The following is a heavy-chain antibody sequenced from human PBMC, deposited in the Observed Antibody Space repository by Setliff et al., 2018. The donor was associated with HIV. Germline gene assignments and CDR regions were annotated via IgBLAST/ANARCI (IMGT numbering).Heavy chain of an antibody. J-gene: IGHJ4*02. CDR3: ARGRKKTLAVSGTRYFDF. V-gene: IGHV4-4*02. CDR2: IYHSEYT. Sequence: PSETLSLTCAVSGGSISSDNWWTWVRQAPGKGLEWIGEIYHSEYTNYNPSLKSRVSMSVDKSKNQFSVKLTSVTAADTAVYYCARGRKKTLAVSGTRYFDFWGQGTLVTVSS. D-gene: IGHD6-19*01. CDR1: GGSISSDNW.